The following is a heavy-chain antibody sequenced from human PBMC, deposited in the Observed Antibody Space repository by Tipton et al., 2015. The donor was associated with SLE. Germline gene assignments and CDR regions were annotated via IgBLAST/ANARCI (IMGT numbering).Heavy chain of an antibody. CDR1: GGNFRNYG. Sequence: QLVQSGAEVKKPGSSVRVSCKSSGGNFRNYGITWARQAPGQGLEWMGEIITMFGAANYAQKFQGRVTITADESTRTAYMELSSLTSEDTAVYYCARQAHYGDYYFDYWGQGTLVTVSS. V-gene: IGHV1-69*01. D-gene: IGHD4-17*01. CDR3: ARQAHYGDYYFDY. CDR2: IITMFGAA. J-gene: IGHJ4*02.